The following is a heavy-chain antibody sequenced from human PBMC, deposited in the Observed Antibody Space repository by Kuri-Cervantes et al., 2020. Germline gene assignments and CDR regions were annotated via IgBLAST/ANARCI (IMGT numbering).Heavy chain of an antibody. CDR2: IYTSGST. CDR3: ARDGYDFWSRDYHYGMDV. J-gene: IGHJ6*02. D-gene: IGHD3-3*01. CDR1: GGPISSGSYY. Sequence: SETRSLTCTVSGGPISSGSYYWSWIRQPAGKGLEWIGRIYTSGSTNYNPSLKSRVTISVDTSKNQFSLKLSSVTAADTAVYYCARDGYDFWSRDYHYGMDVWGQGTTVTV. V-gene: IGHV4-61*02.